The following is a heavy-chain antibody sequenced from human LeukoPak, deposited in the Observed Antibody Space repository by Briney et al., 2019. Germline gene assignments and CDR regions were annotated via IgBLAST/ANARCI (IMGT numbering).Heavy chain of an antibody. V-gene: IGHV4-59*01. J-gene: IGHJ5*02. CDR1: GDSISTYY. Sequence: SETLSLTCTVSGDSISTYYWSWIRQPPGKGLEWIGYIYYSGSTNYNPSLKSRVTISVDTSKNQFSLKLSSVTAADTAVYYCARCRRIAGPNRWFDPWGQGTLVTVSS. D-gene: IGHD6-13*01. CDR3: ARCRRIAGPNRWFDP. CDR2: IYYSGST.